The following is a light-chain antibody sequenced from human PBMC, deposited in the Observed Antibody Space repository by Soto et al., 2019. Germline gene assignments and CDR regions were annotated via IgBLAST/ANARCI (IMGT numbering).Light chain of an antibody. CDR3: QHYNSYPYT. Sequence: DIYMDQSPSALSASVGDRVIITCRASQDVSQWLAWYQQKPGEAPKLLIYKASSLESGVPSRFSGRGSGTEFTLTIRNLQPDDFATYYCQHYNSYPYTFGQGTNLEIK. V-gene: IGKV1-5*03. CDR1: QDVSQW. CDR2: KAS. J-gene: IGKJ2*01.